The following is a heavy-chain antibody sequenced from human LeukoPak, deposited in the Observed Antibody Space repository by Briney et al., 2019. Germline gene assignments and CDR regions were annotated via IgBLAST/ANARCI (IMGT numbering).Heavy chain of an antibody. D-gene: IGHD2-2*01. Sequence: SETLSLTCTVSGGSINSSSYYWGWIRQPPRKGLEWIGSTYYSGSTYYNPSLKSRVTISVDTSKNQFSLKLSSVTAADTAVYYCARPLSVVPAATNWFDPWGQGTLVTVSS. CDR3: ARPLSVVPAATNWFDP. CDR2: TYYSGST. CDR1: GGSINSSSYY. V-gene: IGHV4-39*01. J-gene: IGHJ5*02.